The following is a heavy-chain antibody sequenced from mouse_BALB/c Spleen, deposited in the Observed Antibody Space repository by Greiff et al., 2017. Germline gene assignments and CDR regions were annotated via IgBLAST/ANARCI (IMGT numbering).Heavy chain of an antibody. V-gene: IGHV1-69*02. Sequence: VQLQQPGAELVKPGAPVKLSCKASGYTFTSYWMNWVKQRPGRGLEWIGRIDPSDSETHYNQKFKDKATLTVDKSSSTAYIQLSSLTSEDSAVYYCARGIGSSYAMDYWGQGTSVTVSS. CDR1: GYTFTSYW. D-gene: IGHD2-14*01. CDR3: ARGIGSSYAMDY. J-gene: IGHJ4*01. CDR2: IDPSDSET.